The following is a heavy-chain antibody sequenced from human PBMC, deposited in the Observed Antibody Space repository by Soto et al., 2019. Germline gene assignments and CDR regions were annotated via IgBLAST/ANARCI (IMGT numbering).Heavy chain of an antibody. CDR1: GYTFTNFD. D-gene: IGHD1-1*01. CDR3: VRRFGKSWNTGGYNWFDF. Sequence: ASVKVSCKTSGYTFTNFDVNWVRQAAGQGLEWMGWMSPNSENKGYAQKFQGRVSMTRDTSITTAYMELSSLRYEDTAVYYCVRRFGKSWNTGGYNWFDFWGQGTLVTVSS. CDR2: MSPNSENK. V-gene: IGHV1-8*01. J-gene: IGHJ5*01.